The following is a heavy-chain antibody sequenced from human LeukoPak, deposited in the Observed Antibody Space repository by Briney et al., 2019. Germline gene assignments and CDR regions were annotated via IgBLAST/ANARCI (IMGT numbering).Heavy chain of an antibody. V-gene: IGHV4-61*02. CDR1: GGSISSGIYY. J-gene: IGHJ6*03. CDR3: ARASGYCTNGVCPDYYYYYMDV. D-gene: IGHD2-8*01. CDR2: IYTSGST. Sequence: SETLSLTCTVSGGSISSGIYYWRWIRQPAGTGLEWIGRIYTSGSTNYNPSLKSRVTISVDTSKNQFSLKLSSVTAADTAVYYCARASGYCTNGVCPDYYYYYMDVWGKGTTVTVSS.